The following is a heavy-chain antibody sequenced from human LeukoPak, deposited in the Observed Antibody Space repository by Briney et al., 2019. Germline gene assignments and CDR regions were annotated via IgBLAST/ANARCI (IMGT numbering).Heavy chain of an antibody. CDR2: ISFDGSSK. Sequence: GGSLRLSCAASGFTFSSYGMHWVRQAPGKGLEWVAVISFDGSSKDYAQSVKGRFTISRDNSKNTLYLQMSSLRVEDTAVYYCARDRLFAFDIWGQGTMVTVSS. J-gene: IGHJ3*02. CDR3: ARDRLFAFDI. D-gene: IGHD2-21*01. V-gene: IGHV3-30*03. CDR1: GFTFSSYG.